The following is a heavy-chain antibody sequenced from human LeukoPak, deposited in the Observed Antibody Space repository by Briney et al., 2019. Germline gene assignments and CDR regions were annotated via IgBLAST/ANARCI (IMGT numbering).Heavy chain of an antibody. J-gene: IGHJ1*01. CDR2: IWYDGSNK. CDR1: GFTFSSYG. CDR3: AKVARGQQQTYFQH. V-gene: IGHV3-33*06. Sequence: GGSLRLSCAASGFTFSSYGMHWVRQAPGKGLEWVAVIWYDGSNKYYADSVKGRFTISRDNSKNTLYLQMNSLRAEDTAVYYCAKVARGQQQTYFQHWGQGTLVTVSS. D-gene: IGHD6-13*01.